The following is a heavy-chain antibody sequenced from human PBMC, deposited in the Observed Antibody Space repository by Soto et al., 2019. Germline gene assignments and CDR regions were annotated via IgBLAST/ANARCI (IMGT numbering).Heavy chain of an antibody. D-gene: IGHD2-2*01. J-gene: IGHJ4*02. CDR3: ARVPDY. Sequence: SETLSLTCTVSGGPISSYYWTWIRQPPGKGLEWIGYMYHSVSTYYNPSLKSRVTISIDRSKNQFSLKLSSVTAADTAVYYCARVPDYWGQGILVTVSS. CDR2: MYHSVST. CDR1: GGPISSYY. V-gene: IGHV4-59*12.